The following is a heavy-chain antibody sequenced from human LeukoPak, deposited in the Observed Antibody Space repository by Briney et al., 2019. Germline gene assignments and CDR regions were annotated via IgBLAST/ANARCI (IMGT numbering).Heavy chain of an antibody. CDR1: GYTFTSYW. J-gene: IGHJ4*02. V-gene: IGHV5-51*01. CDR3: ARHIKGGDAAGSGYYFDY. CDR2: IYPGDSDT. D-gene: IGHD3-10*01. Sequence: GESLKISCKVSGYTFTSYWIGWVRQMPGKGQQWMGIIYPGDSDTRYSPSFQGQVTISADKSIRTAYLQWSSLKASDTAMYYCARHIKGGDAAGSGYYFDYWGQGTLVSVSS.